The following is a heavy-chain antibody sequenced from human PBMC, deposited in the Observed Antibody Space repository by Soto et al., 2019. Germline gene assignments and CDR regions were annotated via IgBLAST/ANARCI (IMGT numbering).Heavy chain of an antibody. D-gene: IGHD2-2*01. V-gene: IGHV4-31*03. J-gene: IGHJ4*02. CDR3: ARARRDCSSTSCRHLDY. Sequence: SETLSLTCTVSGGSISSGGYYWSWIRQHPGKGLEWIGYIYYSGSTYYNPSLKSRVTISVDTSKNQFSLKLSSVTAADTAVYYCARARRDCSSTSCRHLDYWGQGTLVTVSS. CDR1: GGSISSGGYY. CDR2: IYYSGST.